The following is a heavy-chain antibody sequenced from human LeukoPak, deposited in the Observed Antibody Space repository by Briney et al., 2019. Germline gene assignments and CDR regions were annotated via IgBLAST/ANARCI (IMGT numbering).Heavy chain of an antibody. V-gene: IGHV4-59*01. J-gene: IGHJ4*02. CDR3: AGHHPRNTVDF. CDR1: GGSISSYY. Sequence: SETLSLTCTVSGGSISSYYWSWIRQPPGKGLEWIGYIYYSGSTNYNPSLKSRVTISVDTSKNQFFLKLSSVTAADTAVYYCAGHHPRNTVDFWGQGTLVTVSS. CDR2: IYYSGST. D-gene: IGHD2/OR15-2a*01.